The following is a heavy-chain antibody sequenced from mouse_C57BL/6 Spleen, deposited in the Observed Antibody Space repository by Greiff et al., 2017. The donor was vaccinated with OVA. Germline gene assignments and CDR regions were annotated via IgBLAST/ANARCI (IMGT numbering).Heavy chain of an antibody. J-gene: IGHJ4*01. CDR3: ARRYYGSSPYYAMDY. V-gene: IGHV1-61*01. CDR1: GYTFTSYW. D-gene: IGHD1-1*01. Sequence: VQLQQPGAELVRPGSSVKLSCKASGYTFTSYWMDWVKQRPGQGLEWIGNIYPSDSETHYNQKFKDKATLTVDKSSSTAYMQLSSLTSEDSAVYYCARRYYGSSPYYAMDYWGQGTSVTVSS. CDR2: IYPSDSET.